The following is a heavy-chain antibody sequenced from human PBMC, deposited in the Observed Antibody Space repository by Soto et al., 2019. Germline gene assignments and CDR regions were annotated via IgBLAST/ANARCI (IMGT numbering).Heavy chain of an antibody. V-gene: IGHV3-74*01. Sequence: XGSLKLCCAVAGCTLSDYWMHLVRQAPGMGLVWASNISPDGTIPDYADSVKGRLAISRDNAKSTLFLQINSLRPEDTAVYYCARFRGDAFDIWGQGTMVTVSS. CDR3: ARFRGDAFDI. J-gene: IGHJ3*02. CDR1: GCTLSDYW. D-gene: IGHD3-10*01. CDR2: ISPDGTIP.